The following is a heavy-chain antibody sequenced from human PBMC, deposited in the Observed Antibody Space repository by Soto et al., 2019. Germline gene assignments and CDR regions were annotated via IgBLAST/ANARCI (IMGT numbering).Heavy chain of an antibody. CDR1: GGTFSSYA. D-gene: IGHD6-13*01. CDR2: IIPIFGTA. J-gene: IGHJ5*02. CDR3: ARESIAAAGINWFDP. V-gene: IGHV1-69*13. Sequence: AASVKVSCKASGGTFSSYAISWVRQAPGQGLEWMGGIIPIFGTANYAQKFQGRVTITADESTSTAYMELSSLRSEDTAVYYCARESIAAAGINWFDPWRQGTLVTVSS.